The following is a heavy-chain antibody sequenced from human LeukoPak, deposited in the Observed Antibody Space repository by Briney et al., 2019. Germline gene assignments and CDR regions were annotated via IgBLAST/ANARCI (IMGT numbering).Heavy chain of an antibody. J-gene: IGHJ4*02. CDR3: ARAGRVGQMVYASF. CDR2: INPNSGGT. Sequence: ASVKVSCKASGYTFTGYYMHWVRQAPGQGLEWMGWINPNSGGTNYTQKFQGRVTMTRDTSISTAYMELSRLRSDDTAVYYCARAGRVGQMVYASFWGQGTLVTVSS. V-gene: IGHV1-2*02. CDR1: GYTFTGYY. D-gene: IGHD2-8*01.